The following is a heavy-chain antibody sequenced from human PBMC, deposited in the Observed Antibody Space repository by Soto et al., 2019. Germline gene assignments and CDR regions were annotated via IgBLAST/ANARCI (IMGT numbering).Heavy chain of an antibody. D-gene: IGHD5-18*01. CDR1: GYSFTSYW. V-gene: IGHV5-51*01. CDR2: IYPGDSDT. Sequence: GESLEIPCKGSGYSFTSYWIGWVRQMPGKGLEWMGIIYPGDSDTTYSPSFRGQVTIPADKSISTAYLQWSSLKASDTAMYSCARPYEAWILDAFDIRGQGTMVTVSS. CDR3: ARPYEAWILDAFDI. J-gene: IGHJ3*02.